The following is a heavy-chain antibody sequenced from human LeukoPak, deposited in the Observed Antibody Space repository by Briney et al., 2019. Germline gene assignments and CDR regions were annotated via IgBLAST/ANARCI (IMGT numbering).Heavy chain of an antibody. CDR2: INPSGGST. Sequence: ASVNVSCKASGYTYSFTSYYMHWVRQAPGQGLEWVGIINPSGGSTTYAQKFQGRVTMTRDTSTNTVYMELSSLRSEDTAVYYCARARKSYDILTLWHAFDIWGQGTMVTVSS. CDR3: ARARKSYDILTLWHAFDI. V-gene: IGHV1-46*01. J-gene: IGHJ3*02. D-gene: IGHD3-9*01. CDR1: GYTYSFTSYY.